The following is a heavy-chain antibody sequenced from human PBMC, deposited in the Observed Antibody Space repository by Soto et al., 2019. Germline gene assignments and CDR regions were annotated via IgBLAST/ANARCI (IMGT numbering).Heavy chain of an antibody. D-gene: IGHD1-1*01. J-gene: IGHJ4*02. CDR1: GFTFSNYA. V-gene: IGHV3-23*01. Sequence: EVQLLESGGGLVQHGGSLRLSCAASGFTFSNYAMSWVRQVPGKGLEWVSGISGSGSTTYYADSVKGRFTISRDNSRNTLYVQLNSPRAEDTAVYYCAKERTKDDSGDNFFDYWGQGTLVTVSS. CDR2: ISGSGSTT. CDR3: AKERTKDDSGDNFFDY.